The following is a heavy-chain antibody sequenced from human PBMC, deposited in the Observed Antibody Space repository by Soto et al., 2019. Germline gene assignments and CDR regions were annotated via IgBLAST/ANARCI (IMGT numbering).Heavy chain of an antibody. CDR2: IWYDGSNK. V-gene: IGHV3-33*01. Sequence: QVQLVESGGGVVQPGRSLRLSCAASGFTFSSYGMHWVRQAPGKGLEWVAVIWYDGSNKYYADSVKGRFTISRDNSKNTLYLQMNSLRAEDTAVYYWARDKNDWYYYYGMDVWGQGTTVTVSS. D-gene: IGHD1-1*01. J-gene: IGHJ6*02. CDR3: ARDKNDWYYYYGMDV. CDR1: GFTFSSYG.